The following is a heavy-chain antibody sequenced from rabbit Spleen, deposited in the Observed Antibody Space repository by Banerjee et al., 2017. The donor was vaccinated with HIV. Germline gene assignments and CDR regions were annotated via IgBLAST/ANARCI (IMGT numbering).Heavy chain of an antibody. CDR1: GFSFSSNW. Sequence: LEESGGGLVKPGGTLTLTCTVSGFSFSSNWICWVRQAPGKGLEWIACIDTNDGDTDYANWPKGRFTISKTSSTTVTLQMTSLTAADTATYFCARRSEGFCVDLWGQGTLVTV. CDR2: IDTNDGDT. V-gene: IGHV1S45*01. D-gene: IGHD1-1*01. J-gene: IGHJ4*01. CDR3: ARRSEGFCVDL.